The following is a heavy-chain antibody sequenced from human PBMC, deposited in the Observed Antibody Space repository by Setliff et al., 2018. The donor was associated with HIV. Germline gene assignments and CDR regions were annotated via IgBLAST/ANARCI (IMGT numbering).Heavy chain of an antibody. CDR1: GASINTINHL. CDR2: VYFTGDA. CDR3: VRHISPVDAFDV. Sequence: NPSETLSLTCAVSGASINTINHLWDWIRQPPGKGLEWIGSVYFTGDAYYNPSLKSRVTLSVDTSKNLFSLELRSVTAADTAVYYCVRHISPVDAFDVWGQGTMVTVSS. J-gene: IGHJ3*01. D-gene: IGHD3-3*02. V-gene: IGHV4-39*01.